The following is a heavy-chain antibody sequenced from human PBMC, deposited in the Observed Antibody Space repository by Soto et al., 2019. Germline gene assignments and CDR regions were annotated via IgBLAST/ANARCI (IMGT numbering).Heavy chain of an antibody. V-gene: IGHV4-31*03. CDR2: IYYSGST. CDR3: ARVPNYDSSGYYDY. Sequence: PSETLSLTCTASGGSISSGGYYWSWIRQHPGKGLEWIGYIYYSGSTYYNPSLKSRVTISVDTSKNQFSLKLSSVTAADAAVYYCARVPNYDSSGYYDYWGQGTLVTVSS. J-gene: IGHJ4*02. D-gene: IGHD3-22*01. CDR1: GGSISSGGYY.